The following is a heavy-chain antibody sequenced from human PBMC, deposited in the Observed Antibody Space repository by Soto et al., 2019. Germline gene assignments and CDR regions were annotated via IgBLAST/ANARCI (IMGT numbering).Heavy chain of an antibody. Sequence: ETLSITCTVSGGSFSGYYWSWIRQPPGKGLEWIGEINHSGSTNYNPSLKSRVTISVDTSKNQFSLKLSSVTAADTAVYYCASWPQLEHRFDYWGQGTLVTVSS. CDR3: ASWPQLEHRFDY. CDR2: INHSGST. V-gene: IGHV4-34*01. D-gene: IGHD1-1*01. J-gene: IGHJ4*02. CDR1: GGSFSGYY.